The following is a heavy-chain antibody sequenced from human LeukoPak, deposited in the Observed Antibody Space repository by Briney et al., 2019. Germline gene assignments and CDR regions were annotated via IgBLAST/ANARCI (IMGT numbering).Heavy chain of an antibody. CDR3: ARDRGRYCSGGSCYT. V-gene: IGHV3-7*01. Sequence: GGSLRLSCAASGFTFSSYWVSWVRQAPGKGLEWVANIKQDGSEKYYVDSVKGRFTISRDNAKNSLYLQMNSLRAEDTAVYYCARDRGRYCSGGSCYTWGQGTLVTVSS. J-gene: IGHJ4*02. CDR1: GFTFSSYW. CDR2: IKQDGSEK. D-gene: IGHD2-15*01.